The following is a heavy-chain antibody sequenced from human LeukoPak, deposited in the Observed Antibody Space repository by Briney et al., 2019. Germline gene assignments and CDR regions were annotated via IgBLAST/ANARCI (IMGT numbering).Heavy chain of an antibody. CDR3: TRVHGGYPFDC. CDR1: GFTFSDYT. D-gene: IGHD2-15*01. CDR2: ITPRGDYI. V-gene: IGHV3-21*01. Sequence: GGSLKLSCAASGFTFSDYTMSWVRQAPGKGLEWVSSITPRGDYIYYADSLKGRFTISRDNAKNSLYLQMNSLRAEDTAVYYCTRVHGGYPFDCWGQGTLVTVSS. J-gene: IGHJ4*02.